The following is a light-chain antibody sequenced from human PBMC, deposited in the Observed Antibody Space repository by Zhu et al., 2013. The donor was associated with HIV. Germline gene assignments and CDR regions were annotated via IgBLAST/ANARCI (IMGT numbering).Light chain of an antibody. J-gene: IGKJ2*01. Sequence: DIQMTQSPSTLSASVGDRVTITCRASQSISSWLAWYQQKPGKAPKLLIYKASSLESGVPLRFSGSGSGTEFTLTISSLQPDDFATYFCQQYNSYPYTFGQGTKL. CDR3: QQYNSYPYT. CDR1: QSISSW. V-gene: IGKV1-5*03. CDR2: KAS.